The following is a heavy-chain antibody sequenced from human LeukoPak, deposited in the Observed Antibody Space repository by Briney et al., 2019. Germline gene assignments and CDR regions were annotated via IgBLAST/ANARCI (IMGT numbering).Heavy chain of an antibody. CDR2: ISSSSSTI. CDR1: GFTFSSYS. Sequence: GGSLRLSCAASGFTFSSYSMNWVRQAPGKGLEWVSYISSSSSTIYYADSVKGRFTISRDNAKNSLYLQMNSLRAEDTAVYYCARIGYCSGGSCHKVGPAPYWGQGTLVIVSS. J-gene: IGHJ4*02. D-gene: IGHD2-15*01. CDR3: ARIGYCSGGSCHKVGPAPY. V-gene: IGHV3-48*01.